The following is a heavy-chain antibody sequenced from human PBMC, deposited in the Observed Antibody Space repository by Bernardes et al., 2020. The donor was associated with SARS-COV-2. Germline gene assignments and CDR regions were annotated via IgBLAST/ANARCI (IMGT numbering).Heavy chain of an antibody. CDR3: ARGPAYSGYDTYSYYFDY. V-gene: IGHV3-53*01. CDR2: IYSGGST. CDR1: GFTVSSNY. J-gene: IGHJ4*02. Sequence: GGSLRLSCAASGFTVSSNYMSWVRQAPGKGLEWVSVIYSGGSTYYADSVKGRFTISRDNSKNTLYLQMNSLRAEDTAVYYCARGPAYSGYDTYSYYFDYWGQGTLVTVSS. D-gene: IGHD5-12*01.